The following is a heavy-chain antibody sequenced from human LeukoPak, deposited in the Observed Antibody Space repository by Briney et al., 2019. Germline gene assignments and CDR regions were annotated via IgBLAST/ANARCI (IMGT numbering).Heavy chain of an antibody. CDR1: GYTFTGYY. Sequence: ASVKVSCKASGYTFTGYYMHWVRQAPGQGLEWMGWINPNSGGTNYAQKFQGRVTMTRDTSISTAYMELSRLRSDDTAVYYCARRVKVVTASYYYYYMDVWGKGTTVTISS. V-gene: IGHV1-2*02. CDR2: INPNSGGT. CDR3: ARRVKVVTASYYYYYMDV. D-gene: IGHD2-21*02. J-gene: IGHJ6*03.